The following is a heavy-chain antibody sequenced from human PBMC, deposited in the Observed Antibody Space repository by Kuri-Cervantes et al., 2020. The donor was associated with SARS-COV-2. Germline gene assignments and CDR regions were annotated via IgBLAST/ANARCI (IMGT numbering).Heavy chain of an antibody. CDR2: IYSGGST. Sequence: CAASGFTVSSNYMSWVRQAPGKGLEWVSVIYSGGSTYYADSVKGRFTISRDNSKNTLYLQMNSLRAEDTAVYYCARSIIAVAGFGGRDYWGQGTLVTVSS. D-gene: IGHD6-19*01. J-gene: IGHJ4*02. V-gene: IGHV3-53*01. CDR1: GFTVSSNY. CDR3: ARSIIAVAGFGGRDY.